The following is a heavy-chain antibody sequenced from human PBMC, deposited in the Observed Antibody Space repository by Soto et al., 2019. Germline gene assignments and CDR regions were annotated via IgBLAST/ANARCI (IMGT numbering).Heavy chain of an antibody. CDR3: ARHRPAYDYSNLHNWFDP. D-gene: IGHD4-4*01. Sequence: QLQLQESGPGLVKPSETLSLTCTVSGGSISSSSYYWGWIRQPPGKGLEWIGSIYYSGSTYYNPSLKSRVTISVDTSKNQFSLKLSSLTAADTAVYYCARHRPAYDYSNLHNWFDPWGQGTLVTVSS. V-gene: IGHV4-39*01. J-gene: IGHJ5*02. CDR1: GGSISSSSYY. CDR2: IYYSGST.